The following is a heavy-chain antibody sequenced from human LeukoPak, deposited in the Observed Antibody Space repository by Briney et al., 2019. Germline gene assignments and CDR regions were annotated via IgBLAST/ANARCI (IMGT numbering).Heavy chain of an antibody. CDR3: AREPPRGYNWNDGY. J-gene: IGHJ4*02. CDR1: GYTFTGYY. Sequence: GASVKVSCKASGYTFTGYYMHWVRQAPGQGLEWMGWINPNSGGTNYAQKFQGRVTMTRDTSISTAYMELSRLRSDDTAVYYCAREPPRGYNWNDGYWGQGTLVTVSS. V-gene: IGHV1-2*02. CDR2: INPNSGGT. D-gene: IGHD1-1*01.